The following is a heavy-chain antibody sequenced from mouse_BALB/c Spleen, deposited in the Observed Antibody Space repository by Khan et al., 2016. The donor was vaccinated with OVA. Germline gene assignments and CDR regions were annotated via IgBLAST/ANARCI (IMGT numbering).Heavy chain of an antibody. Sequence: EVQLQESGPGLVKPSQSLSLTCTVTGYSITSNYAWSWIRQFPENKLEWMGYISYSGSTNYNPSLKSRISVTRDTSENQSFLQLNSVTTEDNAHYYCARQNYYGYALDYWGQGTSVTVSS. D-gene: IGHD1-1*01. J-gene: IGHJ4*01. CDR3: ARQNYYGYALDY. CDR1: GYSITSNYA. V-gene: IGHV3-2*02. CDR2: ISYSGST.